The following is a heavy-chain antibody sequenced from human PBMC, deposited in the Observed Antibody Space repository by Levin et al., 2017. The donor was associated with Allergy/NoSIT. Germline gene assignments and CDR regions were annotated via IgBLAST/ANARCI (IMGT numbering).Heavy chain of an antibody. V-gene: IGHV1-2*04. CDR1: GYTFTGYY. J-gene: IGHJ5*02. CDR2: INPNSGGT. CDR3: ARQWHYSKNNNWFDP. D-gene: IGHD6-19*01. Sequence: PGASVKVSCKASGYTFTGYYMHWVRQAPGQGLEWMGWINPNSGGTNYAQKFQGWVTMTRDTSISTAYMELSRLRSDDTAVYYCARQWHYSKNNNWFDPWGQGTLVTVSS.